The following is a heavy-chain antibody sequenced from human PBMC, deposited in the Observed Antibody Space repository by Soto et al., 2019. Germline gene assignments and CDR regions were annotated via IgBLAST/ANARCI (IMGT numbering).Heavy chain of an antibody. J-gene: IGHJ5*02. Sequence: VQLVQSGSEVITPGSSVTVSCKASGTTFSSYDINWVRQAPGQGLEWMGGIIPTFGLPNYSQKFQDRLTITENESTTTAYMDLSSLTSEDTAIYFCAGRDGYTTWGQGTLVTVSA. CDR1: GTTFSSYD. D-gene: IGHD5-12*01. CDR3: AGRDGYTT. V-gene: IGHV1-69*01. CDR2: IIPTFGLP.